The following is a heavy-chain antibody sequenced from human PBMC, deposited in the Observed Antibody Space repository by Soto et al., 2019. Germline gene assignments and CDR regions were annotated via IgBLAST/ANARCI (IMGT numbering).Heavy chain of an antibody. D-gene: IGHD1-26*01. CDR3: ASRSGNMGALYG. Sequence: PGGSLRLSCAASGFTFSSYWMHWVRQATGKGLVWVSRINSDGSSTSYADSVKGRFTISRDNAKNTLYLQMNSLRAEDTAVYYCASRSGNMGALYGWGQGSTGAVAS. V-gene: IGHV3-74*01. CDR2: INSDGSST. CDR1: GFTFSSYW. J-gene: IGHJ6*02.